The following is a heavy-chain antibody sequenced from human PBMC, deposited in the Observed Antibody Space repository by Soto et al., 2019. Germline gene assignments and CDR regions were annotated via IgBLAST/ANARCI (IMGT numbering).Heavy chain of an antibody. CDR3: TKRPRVATVFRWGLDP. CDR1: GFSVSDYA. Sequence: VRSLRLSCAASGFSVSDYAIAWVRQAPGKGLEWVSSLSGSETMRQADSGKGRFTISRDNSKNTVYLQMNTLRVEDTALYYCTKRPRVATVFRWGLDPWGQGTLETVSS. J-gene: IGHJ5*02. CDR2: LSGSETM. D-gene: IGHD5-12*01. V-gene: IGHV3-23*01.